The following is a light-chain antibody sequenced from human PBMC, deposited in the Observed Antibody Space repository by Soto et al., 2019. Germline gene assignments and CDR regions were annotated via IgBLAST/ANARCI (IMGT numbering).Light chain of an antibody. J-gene: IGKJ1*01. CDR2: KAS. CDR1: QTISSW. V-gene: IGKV1-5*03. CDR3: QHYNSYSEA. Sequence: DIQMTQSPSTLSGSVGDRVTITCRASQTISSWLAWYQQKPGKAPKLLIYKASTLKSGVPSRFSGSGSGTAFTLTISSLQPDDFATYYCQHYNSYSEAFGQGTRVELK.